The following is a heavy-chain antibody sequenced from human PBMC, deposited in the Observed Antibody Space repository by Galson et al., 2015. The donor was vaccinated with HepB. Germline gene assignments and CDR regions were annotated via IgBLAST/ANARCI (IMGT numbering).Heavy chain of an antibody. Sequence: SLRLSCAASGFTFSSYAMTWVRQAPGKGLEWVSALTPGGGDTYYADSVKGRFTISRDNSKNTLYLQMNSLRAEDTAFYYCAKDMPRTGHYVDLDYWGQGTLVTVST. CDR2: LTPGGGDT. CDR3: AKDMPRTGHYVDLDY. J-gene: IGHJ4*02. D-gene: IGHD2-2*01. V-gene: IGHV3-23*01. CDR1: GFTFSSYA.